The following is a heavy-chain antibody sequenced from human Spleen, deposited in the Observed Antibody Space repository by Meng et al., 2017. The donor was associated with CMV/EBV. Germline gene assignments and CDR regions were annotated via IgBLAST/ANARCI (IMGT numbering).Heavy chain of an antibody. J-gene: IGHJ3*02. CDR3: ARDGLYGAFDI. Sequence: SVKVSCKASGGSFTTYTLSWVRQAPAHGLEWMGRIIPLTDVTNHAQSFQGRVTLTADKSTNTAYMELSSLRSEDTALYYCARDGLYGAFDIWGQGTTVTVSS. D-gene: IGHD3-16*01. CDR1: GGSFTTYT. CDR2: IIPLTDVT. V-gene: IGHV1-69*04.